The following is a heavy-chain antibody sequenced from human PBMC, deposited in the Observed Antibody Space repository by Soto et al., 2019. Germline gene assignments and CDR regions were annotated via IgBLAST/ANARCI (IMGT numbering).Heavy chain of an antibody. CDR1: GGSSSRTGYY. V-gene: IGHV4-39*01. D-gene: IGHD3-22*01. Sequence: PSETLSLTCTVSGGSSSRTGYYWGWIRQSPGKGMEWIGSIYYNGGAFYNPSLKRRVTISVDTSKTQFSLDLGSVTTTDTAVYYCARGVPSGYYYHFDYWGQGTQVTVSS. CDR2: IYYNGGA. CDR3: ARGVPSGYYYHFDY. J-gene: IGHJ4*02.